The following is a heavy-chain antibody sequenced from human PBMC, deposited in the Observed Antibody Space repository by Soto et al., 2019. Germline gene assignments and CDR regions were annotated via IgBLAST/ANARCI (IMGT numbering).Heavy chain of an antibody. J-gene: IGHJ4*02. V-gene: IGHV4-34*01. D-gene: IGHD5-12*01. CDR3: ERAQYTYNYRGHDF. CDR2: IDHIAYS. CDR1: GGSFRGYY. Sequence: SETLSLTCAVYGGSFRGYYWTWIRQPPGKGLEWIGEIDHIAYSNNNPSLRSRVSISVDTSKNQFSLQLTSVTAADTAVYYCERAQYTYNYRGHDFWGQGTLVTVYS.